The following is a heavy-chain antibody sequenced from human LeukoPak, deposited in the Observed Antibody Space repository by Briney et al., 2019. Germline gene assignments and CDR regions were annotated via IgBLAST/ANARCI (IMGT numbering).Heavy chain of an antibody. CDR3: ARVIGWDEPFDL. CDR1: GFTLSNYW. J-gene: IGHJ3*01. CDR2: INTDGSST. V-gene: IGHV3-74*01. Sequence: PGGSLRLSCSASGFTLSNYWIHWVRQALGKGLVWVSRINTDGSSTNYADSVRGRFTVSRDNAKNTLYLQMNSLRVEDTAVYYCARVIGWDEPFDLWGHGTLVTVSS. D-gene: IGHD1-26*01.